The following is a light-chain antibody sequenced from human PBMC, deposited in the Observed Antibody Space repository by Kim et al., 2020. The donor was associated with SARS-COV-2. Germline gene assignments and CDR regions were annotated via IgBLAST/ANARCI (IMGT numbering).Light chain of an antibody. V-gene: IGKV1-33*01. J-gene: IGKJ1*01. CDR2: DAS. CDR1: QDISNY. CDR3: QQYDNLPQA. Sequence: DIQMTQSPSSLSASVGDRVTITCQASQDISNYLNWYQQKPGKAPKLLIYDASNLETGVPSRFSGSGSGTDFTFTISSLQPEDIATYNCQQYDNLPQAFGQGTKVDIE.